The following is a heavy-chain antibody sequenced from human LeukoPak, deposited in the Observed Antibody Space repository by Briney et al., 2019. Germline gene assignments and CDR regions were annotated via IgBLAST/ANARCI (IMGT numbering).Heavy chain of an antibody. Sequence: GGSLRLSCAASGFTFSSYEMNWVRQAPGKGLEWVSYISSSGSTIYYADSVKGRFTISRDNAKNSLYLQMNSLRAEDTAFYYCARDGQGSGWSTDYWGQGTLVTVSS. CDR1: GFTFSSYE. V-gene: IGHV3-48*03. J-gene: IGHJ4*02. D-gene: IGHD6-19*01. CDR3: ARDGQGSGWSTDY. CDR2: ISSSGSTI.